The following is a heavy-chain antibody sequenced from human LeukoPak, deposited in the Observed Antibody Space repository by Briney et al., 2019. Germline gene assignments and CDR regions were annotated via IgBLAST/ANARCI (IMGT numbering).Heavy chain of an antibody. V-gene: IGHV3-23*01. CDR1: GFTFSSYA. Sequence: GGSLRLSCAASGFTFSSYAMSWVRQAPEKGLEWVSAISGSGGSTYYADSVKGRFTIFRDNSKNTLYLQMNSLRAEDTAVYYCAKSLTGASYCTNGVCYWGQGTLVTVSS. CDR2: ISGSGGST. CDR3: AKSLTGASYCTNGVCY. D-gene: IGHD2-8*01. J-gene: IGHJ4*02.